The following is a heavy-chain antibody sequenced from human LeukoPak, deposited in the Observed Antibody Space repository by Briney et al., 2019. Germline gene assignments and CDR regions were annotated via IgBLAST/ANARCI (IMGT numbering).Heavy chain of an antibody. V-gene: IGHV1-2*02. CDR3: ARDPPEGSGWLN. CDR2: INPNSGGT. J-gene: IGHJ4*02. Sequence: ASVKVSCKASGYTFTCYYMHWVRQAPGQGLEWMGWINPNSGGTNYAQKFQGRVTMTRDTSISTAYMELSRLRSDDTAVYYCARDPPEGSGWLNWGQGTLVTVSS. CDR1: GYTFTCYY. D-gene: IGHD6-19*01.